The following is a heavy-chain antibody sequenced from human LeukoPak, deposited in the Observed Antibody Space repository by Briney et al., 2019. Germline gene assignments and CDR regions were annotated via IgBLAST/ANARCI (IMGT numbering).Heavy chain of an antibody. CDR3: TAQGGWYIDY. V-gene: IGHV4/OR15-8*01. Sequence: SETLSLTCGVSGGSISSGIRWSWVRQPPGKGLEWIGEIHHEGSTKYCPSLKSRVTISVDKSKNQFSLKLNSVTAADTAVYYCTAQGGWYIDYWGQGTLVTVSS. D-gene: IGHD6-19*01. CDR1: GGSISSGIR. J-gene: IGHJ4*02. CDR2: IHHEGST.